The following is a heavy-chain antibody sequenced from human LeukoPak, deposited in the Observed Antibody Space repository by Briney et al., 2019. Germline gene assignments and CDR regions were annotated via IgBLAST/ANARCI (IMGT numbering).Heavy chain of an antibody. D-gene: IGHD3-16*01. J-gene: IGHJ4*02. CDR1: GGSISSSSYY. V-gene: IGHV4-39*01. Sequence: PSETLSLTCTVSGGSISSSSYYWGWIRQPPGKGLEWVGSIYYSGSTYYNPSLKSRVTISVDTSKNQFSLKLSSVTAADTAVYYCARHPARHRTLGLRTPEDFDYWGQGTLVTVSS. CDR2: IYYSGST. CDR3: ARHPARHRTLGLRTPEDFDY.